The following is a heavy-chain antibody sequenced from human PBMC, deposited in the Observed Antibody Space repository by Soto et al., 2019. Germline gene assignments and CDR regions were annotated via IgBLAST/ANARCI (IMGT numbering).Heavy chain of an antibody. CDR2: INHSGST. V-gene: IGHV4-34*01. CDR3: ARGWGGYYYYMDV. J-gene: IGHJ6*03. D-gene: IGHD3-16*01. CDR1: GGSFSGYY. Sequence: PSETLSLTCAVYGGSFSGYYWSWIRQPPGKGLEWIGEINHSGSTNYNPSLKSRVTISVDTSKNQFSLKLSSVTAADTAVYYCARGWGGYYYYMDVWGKGTTVTVSS.